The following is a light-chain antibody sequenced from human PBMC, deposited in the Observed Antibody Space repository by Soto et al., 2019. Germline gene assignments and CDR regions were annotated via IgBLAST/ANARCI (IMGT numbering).Light chain of an antibody. CDR1: QSVGSY. V-gene: IGKV3-20*01. CDR3: QQYGSSPTT. J-gene: IGKJ1*01. Sequence: DIVVTQSPATLSLSPGERATLSCRASQSVGSYLAWYQHKPGQAPRLLISDASIRDTGIPGRFSGSGSGTDFTLTISRLEPEDSAVYHCQQYGSSPTTFGQGTKVDIK. CDR2: DAS.